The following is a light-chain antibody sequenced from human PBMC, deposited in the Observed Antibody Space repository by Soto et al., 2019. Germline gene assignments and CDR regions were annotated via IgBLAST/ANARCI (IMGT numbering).Light chain of an antibody. CDR1: QSISSF. CDR3: QQSFDTPFT. Sequence: DIQMTQSPASLSASVGDRVTITCRASQSISSFLNWYQQKPGKAPKFLIYATSSVQSDVPSRFSGSGSGTDFTLTINSLQPEDFATYFCQQSFDTPFTFGQGTKVDIX. V-gene: IGKV1-39*01. CDR2: ATS. J-gene: IGKJ2*01.